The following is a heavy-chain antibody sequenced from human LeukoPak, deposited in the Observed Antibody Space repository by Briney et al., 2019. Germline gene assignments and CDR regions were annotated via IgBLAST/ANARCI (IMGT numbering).Heavy chain of an antibody. CDR1: GFTFSNYW. V-gene: IGHV3-7*01. CDR3: ARSEAVGTVDY. J-gene: IGHJ4*02. D-gene: IGHD2-21*02. CDR2: IKEDGSAN. Sequence: GGSLRLSCAASGFTFSNYWMSWVRQAPGKGLEWVANIKEDGSANWCIDSVKGRFTISRDNVKNSLYLQMNSLRAEDMAVYYCARSEAVGTVDYWGQGALVTVSS.